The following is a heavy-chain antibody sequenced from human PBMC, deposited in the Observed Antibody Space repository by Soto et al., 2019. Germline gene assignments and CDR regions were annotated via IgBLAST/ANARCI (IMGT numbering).Heavy chain of an antibody. V-gene: IGHV4-34*01. CDR2: INHSGST. CDR3: ARGGYYYRSGSYSAYNWFDP. Sequence: PSETLSLTCAVYGGSFSGYYWSWIRQPPGKGLEWIGEINHSGSTNYNPSLKSRVTISVDTSKNQFSLKLSSVTAADTAVYYCARGGYYYRSGSYSAYNWFDPWGQGTLVTVYS. CDR1: GGSFSGYY. D-gene: IGHD3-10*01. J-gene: IGHJ5*02.